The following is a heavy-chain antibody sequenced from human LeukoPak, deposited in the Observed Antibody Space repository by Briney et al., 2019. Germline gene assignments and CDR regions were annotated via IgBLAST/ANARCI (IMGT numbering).Heavy chain of an antibody. V-gene: IGHV3-23*01. Sequence: GGSLRLSCAASGFSFRSFAMSWVRQAPGKGLEWVSVTSSIDGGTYYADSVKGRFTISRDNSKNTLYLQMKSLRAEDTAVYYCAKLVGTYYDYWRGYSDYFDYWGQGTRVTVSS. J-gene: IGHJ4*02. CDR3: AKLVGTYYDYWRGYSDYFDY. CDR2: TSSIDGGT. D-gene: IGHD3-3*01. CDR1: GFSFRSFA.